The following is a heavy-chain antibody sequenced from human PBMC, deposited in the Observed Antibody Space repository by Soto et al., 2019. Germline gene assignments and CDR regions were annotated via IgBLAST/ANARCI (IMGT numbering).Heavy chain of an antibody. J-gene: IGHJ6*02. Sequence: QVQLQQWGAGLLKPSESLSLTCAVYGGSLSGYHWTWIRQPPGKGLEWIGELTQSGSTNYKPSLKGRVTISVDTSKKHFSLNLKSLTAADTAVYYCWRVDWATTGEGLNVWGQGTTVIVSS. D-gene: IGHD4-17*01. CDR1: GGSLSGYH. CDR3: WRVDWATTGEGLNV. V-gene: IGHV4-34*01. CDR2: LTQSGST.